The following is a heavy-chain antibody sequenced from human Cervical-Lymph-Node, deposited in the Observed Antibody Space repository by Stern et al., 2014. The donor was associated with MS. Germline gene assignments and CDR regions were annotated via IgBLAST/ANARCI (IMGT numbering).Heavy chain of an antibody. Sequence: QVQLVQSGAEVKKPGSSVKVSCKASGGTFSMSTISWVRQAPGQALEWMGGIIPMFGTSNYAQKFQGRVTTIADESTNTAYLELTRLTSEDTAVYFCAVDQGGIAVYWGQGTLVTVSS. CDR3: AVDQGGIAVY. J-gene: IGHJ4*02. CDR1: GGTFSMST. CDR2: IIPMFGTS. V-gene: IGHV1-69*12. D-gene: IGHD6-19*01.